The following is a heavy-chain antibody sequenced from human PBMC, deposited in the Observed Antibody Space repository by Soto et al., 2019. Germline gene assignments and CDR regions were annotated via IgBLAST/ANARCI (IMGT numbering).Heavy chain of an antibody. CDR3: AREGGDDYGDYGRPRTAYYFDY. CDR1: GGTFSSYA. J-gene: IGHJ4*02. CDR2: IIPIFGTA. V-gene: IGHV1-69*06. Sequence: QVQLVQSGAEVKKPGSSVKVSCKASGGTFSSYAISWVRQAPGQGLEWMGGIIPIFGTANYAQKFQGRVTITADKSTSTTYMELSSLRSEDTAVYYCAREGGDDYGDYGRPRTAYYFDYWGQGTLVTVSS. D-gene: IGHD4-17*01.